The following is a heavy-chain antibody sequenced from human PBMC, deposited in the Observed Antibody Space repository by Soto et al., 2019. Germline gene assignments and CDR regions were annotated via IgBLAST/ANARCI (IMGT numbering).Heavy chain of an antibody. CDR2: MNPNSGNT. J-gene: IGHJ4*02. CDR3: ARERSGSSDY. CDR1: GYTFTSYD. V-gene: IGHV1-8*01. D-gene: IGHD1-26*01. Sequence: QVQLVQSGAEVKKPGASVKVSCKASGYTFTSYDINWVRQATGQGLEWMGWMNPNSGNTGYAQKLQGRVSKTRNTSISRAYVELSSVRSEDTAVYYCARERSGSSDYWGQGTLVTVCS.